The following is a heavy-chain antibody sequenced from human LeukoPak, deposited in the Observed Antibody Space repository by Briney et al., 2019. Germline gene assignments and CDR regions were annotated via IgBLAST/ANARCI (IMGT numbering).Heavy chain of an antibody. V-gene: IGHV4-31*03. Sequence: SETLSLTCTVSGGSISSGSYSWNWIRQHPGKGLEWIGYIFYSGNIYYNPSLKSRVTISVDTSKNQFSLKLSSVTAADTAVYYCARKLGVVTAIPHFDYWAQGALVTVSS. CDR3: ARKLGVVTAIPHFDY. CDR1: GGSISSGSYS. D-gene: IGHD2-21*02. J-gene: IGHJ4*02. CDR2: IFYSGNI.